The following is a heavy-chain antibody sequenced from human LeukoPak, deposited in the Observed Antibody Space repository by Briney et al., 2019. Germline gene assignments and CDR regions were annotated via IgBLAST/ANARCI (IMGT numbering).Heavy chain of an antibody. CDR1: GGSISSYY. J-gene: IGHJ6*02. V-gene: IGHV4-59*01. CDR3: ARGPYYYGMDV. Sequence: SETPFLTCTVSGGSISSYYWSWIRQPPGKGLEWIGYIYYSGSTNYNPSLKSRVTISVDTSKNQFSLKLSSVTAADTAVYYCARGPYYYGMDVWGQGTTVTVSS. CDR2: IYYSGST.